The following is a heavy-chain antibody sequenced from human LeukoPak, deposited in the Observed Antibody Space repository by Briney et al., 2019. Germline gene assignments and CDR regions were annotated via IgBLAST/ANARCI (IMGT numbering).Heavy chain of an antibody. V-gene: IGHV1-69*05. CDR3: ARVRPYYYYMDV. CDR2: IIPIFGTA. Sequence: ASVKVCCTAAGRALSSYGIWWAGVAPALGHEWMGGIIPIFGTANYAQKFQGRVTITTDESTSTAYMELSSLRSEDTAVYYCARVRPYYYYMDVWGKGTTVTVSS. J-gene: IGHJ6*03. CDR1: GRALSSYG.